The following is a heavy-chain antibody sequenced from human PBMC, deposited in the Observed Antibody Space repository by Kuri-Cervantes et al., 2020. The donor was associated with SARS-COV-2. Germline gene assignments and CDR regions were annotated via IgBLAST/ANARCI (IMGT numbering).Heavy chain of an antibody. V-gene: IGHV3-11*04. Sequence: GGSLRLSCAASGFTFSDYYMSWIRQAPGKGLEWVSYISSSGSTIYYADSVKGRFTISRDNAKNSLYLRMNSLRAEDTAVYYCASDYWNNGYFQHWGQGTLVTVSS. D-gene: IGHD1/OR15-1a*01. CDR1: GFTFSDYY. CDR3: ASDYWNNGYFQH. J-gene: IGHJ1*01. CDR2: ISSSGSTI.